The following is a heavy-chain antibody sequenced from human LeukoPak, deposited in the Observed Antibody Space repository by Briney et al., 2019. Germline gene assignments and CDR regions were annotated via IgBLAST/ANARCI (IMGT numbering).Heavy chain of an antibody. J-gene: IGHJ4*02. CDR1: GYSISSGYY. D-gene: IGHD5-18*01. Sequence: PSETLSLTCAVSGYSISSGYYWGWIRQPPGKGLEWIGSIYHGGSTSYNPSLKSRVTISVDTSKNQFSLKLSSVTAADTAVYYCARDETFSYGSFGHWGQGTLVTVSS. CDR2: IYHGGST. V-gene: IGHV4-38-2*02. CDR3: ARDETFSYGSFGH.